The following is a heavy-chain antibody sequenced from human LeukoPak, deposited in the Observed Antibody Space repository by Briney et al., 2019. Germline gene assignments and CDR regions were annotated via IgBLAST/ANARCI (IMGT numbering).Heavy chain of an antibody. Sequence: ASVKVSCKASGYTFTSYGISWVRQAPGQGLEWMAWISAYNGNTNYAQKLQGRVTMTTDTSTSTAYMELRSLRSDDTAVYYCARGEGRYHSSGWYWNYWGQGTLVTVSS. CDR2: ISAYNGNT. D-gene: IGHD6-19*01. CDR3: ARGEGRYHSSGWYWNY. V-gene: IGHV1-18*04. J-gene: IGHJ4*02. CDR1: GYTFTSYG.